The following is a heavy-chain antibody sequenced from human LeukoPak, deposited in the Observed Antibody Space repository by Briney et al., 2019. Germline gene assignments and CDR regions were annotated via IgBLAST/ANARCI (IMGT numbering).Heavy chain of an antibody. CDR2: INPSGGST. Sequence: ASVKVSCKASGYTFTSYYMHWVRQAPGQGLEWMGIINPSGGSTSYAQKFQGRVTMTRDTSTSTVYMELSSLRSEDTAVYCCARDQLRSDPEYYYYGMDVWGQGTTVTVSS. D-gene: IGHD1-1*01. CDR3: ARDQLRSDPEYYYYGMDV. J-gene: IGHJ6*02. V-gene: IGHV1-46*01. CDR1: GYTFTSYY.